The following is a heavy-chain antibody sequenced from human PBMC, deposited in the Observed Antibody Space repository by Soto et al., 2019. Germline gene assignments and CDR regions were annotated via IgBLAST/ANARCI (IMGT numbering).Heavy chain of an antibody. J-gene: IGHJ4*02. Sequence: SETLSLTCTVSGGSISSGGYYWSWIRQHPGKGLEWIGYIYYSGSTYYNPSLKSRVTISVDTSKNQFSLKLSSVTAADTAVYYCARDRGANSGSPAYFDYWGQGTLVTVSS. CDR1: GGSISSGGYY. V-gene: IGHV4-31*03. D-gene: IGHD5-12*01. CDR3: ARDRGANSGSPAYFDY. CDR2: IYYSGST.